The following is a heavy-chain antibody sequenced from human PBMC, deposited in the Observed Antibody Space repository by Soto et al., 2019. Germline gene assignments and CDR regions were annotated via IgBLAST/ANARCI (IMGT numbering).Heavy chain of an antibody. CDR3: ARGRIAVAGTLPFLVA. J-gene: IGHJ5*02. V-gene: IGHV1-3*01. CDR1: GYSFTSYA. CDR2: INAGNGNT. Sequence: GASVKVSCKASGYSFTSYAMHWLRHAPGQRLEWMGWINAGNGNTKYSQKFQGRVTITRDTSASTAYMELSSLRSEDTAVYYCARGRIAVAGTLPFLVAWGQGTLINVSS. D-gene: IGHD6-19*01.